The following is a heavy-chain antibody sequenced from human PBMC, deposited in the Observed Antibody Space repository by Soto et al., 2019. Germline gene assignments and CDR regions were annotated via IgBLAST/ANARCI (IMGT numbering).Heavy chain of an antibody. D-gene: IGHD3-10*01. Sequence: QITLKESGPTLVKPTQTLTLTCTFSGFSLSTSGVGVGWIRQPPGKALEWLALIYWDDDKRYSPSLKSRLNITKHTSKNQVVLTMTNMDPVDTATYYCAHRKFLWFGELFDYWGQGALVTVSS. J-gene: IGHJ4*02. V-gene: IGHV2-5*02. CDR3: AHRKFLWFGELFDY. CDR1: GFSLSTSGVG. CDR2: IYWDDDK.